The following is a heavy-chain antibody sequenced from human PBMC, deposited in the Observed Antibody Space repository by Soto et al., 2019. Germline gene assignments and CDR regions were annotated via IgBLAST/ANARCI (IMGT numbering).Heavy chain of an antibody. J-gene: IGHJ4*02. V-gene: IGHV3-23*01. CDR2: ISGSGGST. Sequence: GGSLRLSCAASGFTFSSYAMSWVRQAPGKGLEWVSAISGSGGSTYYADSVKGRFTISRDNSKNTLYLQMNSLRAEDTAVYYCAKAPGGYSSPYYFDYWGQGTLVTVSS. D-gene: IGHD6-13*01. CDR1: GFTFSSYA. CDR3: AKAPGGYSSPYYFDY.